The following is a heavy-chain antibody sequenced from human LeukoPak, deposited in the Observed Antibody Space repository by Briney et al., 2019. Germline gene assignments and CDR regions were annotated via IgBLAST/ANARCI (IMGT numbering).Heavy chain of an antibody. Sequence: GGSLRLSCAASGFTFSSHGMSWVRQAPGKGLEWVSALSGSGGSTYYADSVKGRFTISRDNSNNTVDLQMNSLRAEDTAVYYCARAPSNAHFDYWGQGTLVTVSS. CDR3: ARAPSNAHFDY. D-gene: IGHD3-3*02. V-gene: IGHV3-23*01. J-gene: IGHJ4*02. CDR2: LSGSGGST. CDR1: GFTFSSHG.